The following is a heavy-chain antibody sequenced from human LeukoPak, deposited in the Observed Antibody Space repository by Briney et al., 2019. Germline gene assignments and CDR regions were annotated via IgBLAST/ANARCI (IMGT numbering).Heavy chain of an antibody. D-gene: IGHD3-3*01. CDR1: GYTFTVYY. CDR2: INPNSGGST. J-gene: IGHJ4*02. Sequence: ASVTVSCTASGYTFTVYYMHWVRQAPGQGLEWIGRINPNSGGSTSYAQKFQGRVTMTRDTSTSTVYMELSSLRSEDTAVYYCARGQSTDFWSGYYTPPFDYWGQGTLVTVSS. V-gene: IGHV1-46*01. CDR3: ARGQSTDFWSGYYTPPFDY.